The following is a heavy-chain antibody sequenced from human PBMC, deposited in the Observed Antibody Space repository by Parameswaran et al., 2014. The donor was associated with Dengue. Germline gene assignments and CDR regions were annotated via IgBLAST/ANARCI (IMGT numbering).Heavy chain of an antibody. CDR2: INPNSGGT. CDR3: ASGSGQRFTAPY. J-gene: IGHJ4*02. Sequence: WVRQAPGQGLEWMGWINPNSGGTNYAQKFQGRVTMTRDTSISTAYMELSRLRSDDTAVYYCASGSGQRFTAPYWGQGTLVTVSS. V-gene: IGHV1-2*02. D-gene: IGHD3-3*01.